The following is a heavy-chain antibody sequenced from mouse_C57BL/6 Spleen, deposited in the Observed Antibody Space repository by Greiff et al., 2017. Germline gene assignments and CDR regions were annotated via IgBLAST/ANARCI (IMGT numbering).Heavy chain of an antibody. CDR1: GFSLSTSGMG. J-gene: IGHJ2*01. D-gene: IGHD1-1*01. V-gene: IGHV8-12*01. CDR3: ARRAHGSSFFDY. Sequence: QVTLKVCGPGILQSSQTLSLTCSFSGFSLSTSGMGVSWIRQPSGKGLEWLAHIYWDDDKRYNPSLKSRLTISKDTSRNQVFLKITSVDTADTATYYCARRAHGSSFFDYWGQGTTLTVSS. CDR2: IYWDDDK.